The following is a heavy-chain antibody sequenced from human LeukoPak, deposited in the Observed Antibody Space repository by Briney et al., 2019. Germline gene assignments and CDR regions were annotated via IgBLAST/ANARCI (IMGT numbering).Heavy chain of an antibody. Sequence: SQTLSLTCTVSGGSISSGGYYWSWIRQHPGKGLEWIGYIYYSGCTYYNPSLRSRVTISVDTSKNQFSLKLSSVTAADTAVYYCARVRGSLLVLWGQGTLVTVSS. D-gene: IGHD2-15*01. CDR2: IYYSGCT. V-gene: IGHV4-31*03. CDR3: ARVRGSLLVL. J-gene: IGHJ4*02. CDR1: GGSISSGGYY.